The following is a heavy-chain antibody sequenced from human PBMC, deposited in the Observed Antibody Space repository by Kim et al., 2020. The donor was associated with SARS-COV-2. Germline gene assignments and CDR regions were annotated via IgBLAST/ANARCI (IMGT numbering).Heavy chain of an antibody. V-gene: IGHV4-59*08. J-gene: IGHJ6*03. CDR2: IYYSGST. Sequence: SETLSLTCTVSGGSISSYYWSWIRQPPGKGLEWIGYIYYSGSTNYNPSLKSRVTISVDTSKNQFSLKLSSVTAADTAVYYCVRRYGGYPEYYYYMDVWGKGTTVTVSS. D-gene: IGHD5-12*01. CDR1: GGSISSYY. CDR3: VRRYGGYPEYYYYMDV.